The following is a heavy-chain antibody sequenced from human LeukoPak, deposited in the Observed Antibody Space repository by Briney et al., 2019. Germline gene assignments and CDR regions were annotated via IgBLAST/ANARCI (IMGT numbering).Heavy chain of an antibody. J-gene: IGHJ6*03. CDR2: INPSGGST. V-gene: IGHV1-46*03. CDR3: ARASLSRSGYDFWSGPPDYYYMDV. CDR1: GGTFSSYA. D-gene: IGHD3-3*01. Sequence: ASVKVSCKASGGTFSSYAISWVRQAPGQGLEWMGIINPSGGSTSYAQKFQGRVTMTRDMSTSTVYMELSSLRSEDTAVYYCARASLSRSGYDFWSGPPDYYYMDVWGKGTTVTVSS.